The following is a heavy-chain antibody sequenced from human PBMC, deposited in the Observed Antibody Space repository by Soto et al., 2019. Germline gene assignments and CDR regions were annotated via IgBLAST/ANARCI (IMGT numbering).Heavy chain of an antibody. CDR2: VWYDGSNK. Sequence: QGQLVESGGGVVQPGTSLRLSCAASGFSFSSYGMHWVRQAPGKGLEWVAVVWYDGSNKYYADSVKGRFTISRDNSKNTLYLQMNSLRAEDTAVYYCARNPRPTYGDYADYWGQGTLVTVSS. D-gene: IGHD4-17*01. J-gene: IGHJ4*02. V-gene: IGHV3-33*01. CDR1: GFSFSSYG. CDR3: ARNPRPTYGDYADY.